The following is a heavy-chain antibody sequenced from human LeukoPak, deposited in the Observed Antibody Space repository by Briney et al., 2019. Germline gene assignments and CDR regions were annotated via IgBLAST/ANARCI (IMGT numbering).Heavy chain of an antibody. CDR2: ISAYNGNT. CDR3: ARGVEMATITAFDY. Sequence: GASVKVSCKASGYTFTSYGISWVRQAPGQGLEWIGWISAYNGNTNYAQKLQGRVTMTTDTSTSTAYMELRSLRSDDTAVYYCARGVEMATITAFDYWGQGTLVTVSS. V-gene: IGHV1-18*01. D-gene: IGHD5-24*01. CDR1: GYTFTSYG. J-gene: IGHJ4*02.